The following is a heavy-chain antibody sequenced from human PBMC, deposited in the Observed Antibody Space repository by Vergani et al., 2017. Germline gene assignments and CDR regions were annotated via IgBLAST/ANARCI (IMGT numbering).Heavy chain of an antibody. Sequence: QVQLQESGPGLVKPSETLSLTCAVSGFSIDNGYYWDWIRQPPGKGLEWIGSIYRTGRTHFNPSLKSRVTISVDTSNNHFSLRLNSLTAEDTAVYYFARRSGIVYDIFSGTQYFFDFWGQGTLVTVSS. CDR1: GFSIDNGYY. CDR3: ARRSGIVYDIFSGTQYFFDF. V-gene: IGHV4-38-2*01. D-gene: IGHD3-9*01. CDR2: IYRTGRT. J-gene: IGHJ4*02.